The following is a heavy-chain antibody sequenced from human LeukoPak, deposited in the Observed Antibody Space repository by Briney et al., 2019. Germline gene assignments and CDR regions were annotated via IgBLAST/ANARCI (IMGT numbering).Heavy chain of an antibody. V-gene: IGHV3-23*01. CDR1: GFAFSTYA. CDR3: AKDRSYGLDV. J-gene: IGHJ6*02. CDR2: LSGSGSST. Sequence: PGGSLRLSSAASGFAFSTYAMSWVRQAPGKGLEWVSALSGSGSSTYYADSVKGRFTISRDNSRNTLYLQMSSLRADDTALYFCAKDRSYGLDVWGQGTTVTVPS.